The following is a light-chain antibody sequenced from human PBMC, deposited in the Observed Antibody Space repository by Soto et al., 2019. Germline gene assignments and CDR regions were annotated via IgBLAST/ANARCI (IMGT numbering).Light chain of an antibody. CDR2: RNN. Sequence: QSVLTQPPSASGTPGQRVTICCSGSSSNIGSNYVYWYQQLPGTAPKLLIYRNNQRPSGVPDRFSGSKSGTSASLAISGLRSEDEADYYCAAWDDSLSGQEVFGGGTKLTVL. J-gene: IGLJ2*01. CDR3: AAWDDSLSGQEV. CDR1: SSNIGSNY. V-gene: IGLV1-47*01.